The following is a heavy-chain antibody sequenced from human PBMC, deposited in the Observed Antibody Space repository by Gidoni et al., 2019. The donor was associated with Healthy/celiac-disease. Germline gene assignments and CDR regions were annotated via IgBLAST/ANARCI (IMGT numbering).Heavy chain of an antibody. CDR1: GFTVSSDS. V-gene: IGHV3-48*01. J-gene: IGHJ4*02. Sequence: EVQLVESGGGLVQPGGSLRLSCAASGFTVSSDSMNWVRQAPGKGLGLVSYISSSSSTIYYADSVKGRFTISRDNAKNSLYLQMNSLRAEDTAVYYCARDGAVDDSSGYYFDYWGQGTLVTVSS. CDR2: ISSSSSTI. CDR3: ARDGAVDDSSGYYFDY. D-gene: IGHD3-22*01.